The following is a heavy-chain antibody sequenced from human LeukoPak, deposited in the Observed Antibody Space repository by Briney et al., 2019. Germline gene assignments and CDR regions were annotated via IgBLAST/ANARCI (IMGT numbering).Heavy chain of an antibody. Sequence: PGRSLRLPCAASGFTFSSYSMNWVRQAPGKGLEWVSYISSSSSTIYYADSVKGRFTISRDNAKNSLYLQMNSLRAEDTAVYYCAPGGYSSGWSLDYWGQGTLVTVSS. CDR3: APGGYSSGWSLDY. CDR2: ISSSSSTI. J-gene: IGHJ4*02. CDR1: GFTFSSYS. D-gene: IGHD6-19*01. V-gene: IGHV3-48*01.